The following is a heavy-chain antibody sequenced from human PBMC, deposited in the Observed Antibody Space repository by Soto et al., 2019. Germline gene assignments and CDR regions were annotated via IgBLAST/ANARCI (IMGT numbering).Heavy chain of an antibody. V-gene: IGHV4-39*01. CDR1: SAPVSSSTYT. D-gene: IGHD2-2*01. CDR2: IYYSGST. CDR3: ARLHGYCISSSCHGHYAMDV. Sequence: QLQLQESGPRLVKPSETLSLTCTVSSAPVSSSTYTWGWIRQPPGKGLEWIGSIYYSGSTYYNPSLTSRVTVSVDTSKNQFSLKVTSVTAADTAVYYCARLHGYCISSSCHGHYAMDVWGQGTTVTVSS. J-gene: IGHJ6*02.